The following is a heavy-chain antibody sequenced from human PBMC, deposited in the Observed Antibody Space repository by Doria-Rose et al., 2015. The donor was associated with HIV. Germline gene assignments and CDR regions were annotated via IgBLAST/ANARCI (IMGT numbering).Heavy chain of an antibody. D-gene: IGHD6-13*01. Sequence: QVTLKESGPVLVEPTETLTLTCTVSGVSLSSPGMGVSWIRQPPGKALEWLANIFSDDTRSYKTSLKSRLTISRGTSKSQVVLTMTDMDPVDTATYYCARIKSSRWYHKYYFDFWGQGTLVIVSA. V-gene: IGHV2-26*01. J-gene: IGHJ4*02. CDR3: ARIKSSRWYHKYYFDF. CDR2: IFSDDTR. CDR1: GVSLSSPGMG.